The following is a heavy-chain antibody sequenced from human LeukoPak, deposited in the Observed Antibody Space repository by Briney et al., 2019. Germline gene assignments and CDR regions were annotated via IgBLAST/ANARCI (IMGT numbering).Heavy chain of an antibody. CDR2: TDPKSGDT. CDR3: TRDYYASGSYFYNWFDP. D-gene: IGHD3-10*01. J-gene: IGHJ5*02. V-gene: IGHV1-2*02. Sequence: ASVKVSCKASGYTFTDYYIHWVRQAPGQGLEWMGWTDPKSGDTNSAQKFQGRVTTTRDTSISTAYMELSRLTSDDTAEYYCTRDYYASGSYFYNWFDPWGQGTLVTVSS. CDR1: GYTFTDYY.